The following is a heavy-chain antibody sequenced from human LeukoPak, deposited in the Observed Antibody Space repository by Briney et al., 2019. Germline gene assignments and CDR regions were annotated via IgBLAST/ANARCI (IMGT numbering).Heavy chain of an antibody. J-gene: IGHJ4*02. Sequence: PSETLSLTCTVSGGSISSYYWSWIRQPPGKGLKWIGYIYTSGSTNYNPSLKSRVTISVDTSKNQFSLKLSSVTAADTAVYYCARHLHYYDSSGYYDYWGQGTLVTVSS. CDR3: ARHLHYYDSSGYYDY. D-gene: IGHD3-22*01. CDR1: GGSISSYY. CDR2: IYTSGST. V-gene: IGHV4-4*09.